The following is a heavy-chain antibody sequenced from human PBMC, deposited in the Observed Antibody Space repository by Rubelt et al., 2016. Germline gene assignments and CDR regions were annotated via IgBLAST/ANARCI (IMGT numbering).Heavy chain of an antibody. J-gene: IGHJ6*02. CDR3: AKGPSGDV. V-gene: IGHV3-33*06. CDR2: IWSDGSNK. Sequence: TFTSYGMHWVRQAPGKGLESVAVIWSDGSNKDYADSVKGRFTISRDNSKNTLYLEINSLRGEDTAVYYCAKGPSGDVWGRGTTVTVSS. CDR1: TFTSYG.